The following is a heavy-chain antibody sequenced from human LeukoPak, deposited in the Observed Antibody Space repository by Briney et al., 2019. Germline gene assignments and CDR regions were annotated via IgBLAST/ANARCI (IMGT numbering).Heavy chain of an antibody. CDR3: AREQYSYHDAFDI. J-gene: IGHJ3*02. Sequence: GGSLRLSCAASGFAFNSYDMYWVRQVIGKGLEWVSAIDKGPNTYYSDSVKGRFTISRDNAKNSLYLQMNSLRAEDTAVYYCAREQYSYHDAFDIWGQGTMVTVSS. CDR2: IDKGPNT. V-gene: IGHV3-13*01. D-gene: IGHD2-15*01. CDR1: GFAFNSYD.